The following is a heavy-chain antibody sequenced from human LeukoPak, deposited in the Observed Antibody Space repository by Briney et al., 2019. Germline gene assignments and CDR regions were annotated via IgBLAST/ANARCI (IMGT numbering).Heavy chain of an antibody. V-gene: IGHV3-23*01. D-gene: IGHD2-2*01. CDR3: AKDSLARFIVVVPAAPFQH. J-gene: IGHJ1*01. CDR1: GFTFSSYA. Sequence: GGSLRLSCAASGFTFSSYAMSWVRQAPGKGLEWVSAISGSGGSTYYADSVKGRFTISRDNSKNTLYLQMNSLRAEDTAVYYCAKDSLARFIVVVPAAPFQHWGQGTLVTVSS. CDR2: ISGSGGST.